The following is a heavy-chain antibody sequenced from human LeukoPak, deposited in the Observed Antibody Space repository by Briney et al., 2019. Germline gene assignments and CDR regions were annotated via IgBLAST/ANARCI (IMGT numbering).Heavy chain of an antibody. D-gene: IGHD6-13*01. CDR2: IIPIFGTA. Sequence: GASVKVSCKASGGTFSSYAISWVRQAPGQGLEWMGGIIPIFGTANYAQKFQGRLTITADESTSTAYMELSSLRSEDTAVYYCARGGDGQQLAPNDYWGQGTLVTVSS. CDR3: ARGGDGQQLAPNDY. CDR1: GGTFSSYA. V-gene: IGHV1-69*13. J-gene: IGHJ4*02.